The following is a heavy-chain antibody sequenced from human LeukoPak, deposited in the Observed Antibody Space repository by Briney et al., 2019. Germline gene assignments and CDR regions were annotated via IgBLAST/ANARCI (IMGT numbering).Heavy chain of an antibody. CDR3: TTGSRYSGYSTLTQDDY. CDR1: GFTFSSYA. J-gene: IGHJ4*02. V-gene: IGHV3-23*01. CDR2: ISGSGGST. D-gene: IGHD2-15*01. Sequence: GGSLRLSCAASGFTFSSYAMSWVRQAPGKGLEWVSAISGSGGSTYYADSVKGRFTISRDNSKNTLYLQMNSLRAEDTAVYYCTTGSRYSGYSTLTQDDYWGQGTLVTVSS.